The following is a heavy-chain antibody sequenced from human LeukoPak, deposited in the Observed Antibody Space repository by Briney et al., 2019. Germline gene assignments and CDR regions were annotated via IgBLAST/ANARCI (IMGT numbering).Heavy chain of an antibody. Sequence: GGSLRLSCAASGFTVSSNYMSWVRQAPGKGLEWVSAIYSGGSTYYADSVKGRFTISRDNSKNTLYLQMNSLRAEDMAVYYCARGLYDSSGYYCDYWGQGTLVTVSS. V-gene: IGHV3-53*01. CDR2: IYSGGST. D-gene: IGHD3-22*01. CDR3: ARGLYDSSGYYCDY. J-gene: IGHJ4*02. CDR1: GFTVSSNY.